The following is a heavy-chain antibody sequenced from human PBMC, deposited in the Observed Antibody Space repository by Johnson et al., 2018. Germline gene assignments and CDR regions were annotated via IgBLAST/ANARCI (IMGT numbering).Heavy chain of an antibody. CDR1: GFTFSSYA. Sequence: VQLVESGGGLVKPGGSLRLSCAASGFTFSSYAMHWVRQAPGKGLEWVSYISSRSSTIHYADSVKGRFTISRDNAKNSLHLQMNSLKAEDTAGYYCARSYDILTGQYYYYYMDVWGKGTTVTVSS. D-gene: IGHD3-9*01. CDR2: ISSRSSTI. CDR3: ARSYDILTGQYYYYYMDV. J-gene: IGHJ6*03. V-gene: IGHV3-48*01.